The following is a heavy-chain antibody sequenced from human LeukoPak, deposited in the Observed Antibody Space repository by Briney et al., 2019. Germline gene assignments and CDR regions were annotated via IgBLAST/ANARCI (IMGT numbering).Heavy chain of an antibody. CDR1: GFTFSSSA. D-gene: IGHD6-6*01. CDR3: ARDARSSGYYYYYMDV. J-gene: IGHJ6*03. V-gene: IGHV3-30*04. Sequence: PGGSLRLSCAASGFTFSSSAMYWVRQAPGKGLEWVAVISFDGNNEYYADSVKGRFTISRDNSKNTLDMQMNSVRPEDTAVYYCARDARSSGYYYYYMDVWGKGTTVTVSS. CDR2: ISFDGNNE.